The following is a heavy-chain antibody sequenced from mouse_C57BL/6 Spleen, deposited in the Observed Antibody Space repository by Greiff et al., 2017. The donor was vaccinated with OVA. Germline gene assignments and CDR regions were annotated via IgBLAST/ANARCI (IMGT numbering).Heavy chain of an antibody. CDR3: AIDSNYDYAMDY. V-gene: IGHV1-74*01. CDR2: IHPSDSDT. Sequence: QVQLQQPGAELVKPGASVKVSCKASGYTFTSYWMHWVKQRPGQGLEWIGRIHPSDSDTNYNQKFKGKATLTVDKSSSTAYMQLSSLTSEDSAAYYCAIDSNYDYAMDYWGQGTSVTVSS. CDR1: GYTFTSYW. J-gene: IGHJ4*01. D-gene: IGHD2-5*01.